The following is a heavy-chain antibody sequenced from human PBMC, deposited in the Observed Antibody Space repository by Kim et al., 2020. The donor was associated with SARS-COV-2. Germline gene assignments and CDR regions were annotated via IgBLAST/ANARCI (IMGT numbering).Heavy chain of an antibody. CDR2: IRSKAYGGTT. Sequence: GGSLRLSCTASGFTFGDYAMSWFRQAPGKGLEWVGFIRSKAYGGTTEYAASVKGRFTISRDDSKSIAYLQMNSLKTEDTAVYYCTRGRTGRGFGELVDVDYWGQGTLVTVSS. V-gene: IGHV3-49*03. CDR3: TRGRTGRGFGELVDVDY. CDR1: GFTFGDYA. D-gene: IGHD3-10*01. J-gene: IGHJ4*02.